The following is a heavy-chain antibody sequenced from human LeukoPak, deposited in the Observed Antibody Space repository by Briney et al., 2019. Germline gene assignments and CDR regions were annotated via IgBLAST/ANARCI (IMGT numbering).Heavy chain of an antibody. Sequence: GASVKVSFKASGYTFTSYYMHWVRQAPGQGLEWMGIINPSSGSTSYAQKFQGRVTMTRDMSTSTVYMELSRLRSEDTAVYYCARDVHCSSTSCRYLALDMWGQGTMVTVP. CDR1: GYTFTSYY. CDR3: ARDVHCSSTSCRYLALDM. CDR2: INPSSGST. D-gene: IGHD2-2*01. J-gene: IGHJ3*02. V-gene: IGHV1-46*01.